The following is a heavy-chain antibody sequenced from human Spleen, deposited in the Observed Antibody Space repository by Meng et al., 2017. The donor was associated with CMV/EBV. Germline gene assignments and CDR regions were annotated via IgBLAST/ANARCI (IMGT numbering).Heavy chain of an antibody. V-gene: IGHV1-2*02. CDR2: INPNSGGT. CDR1: GYTFTSYG. D-gene: IGHD2-2*01. J-gene: IGHJ6*02. CDR3: ARGAAEDIVVVPPYYYGMDV. Sequence: ASVKVSCKASGYTFTSYGISWVRQAPGQGLEWMGWINPNSGGTNYAQKFQGRVTMTRDTSISTAYMELSRLRSDDTAVYYCARGAAEDIVVVPPYYYGMDVWGQGTTVTVSS.